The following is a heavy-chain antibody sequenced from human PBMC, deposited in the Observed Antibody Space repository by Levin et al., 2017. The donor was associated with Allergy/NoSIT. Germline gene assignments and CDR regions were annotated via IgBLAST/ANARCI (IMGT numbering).Heavy chain of an antibody. CDR1: GFTFNTYA. CDR2: VGGGGGST. J-gene: IGHJ4*02. Sequence: GGSLRLSCAASGFTFNTYAMSWVRQAPGKGLEWVSTVGGGGGSTYYADSVKGRFTISRDNSKNTLYLQMNSLRAEDTAVFYCARVFRSAVAGVGDDYWGQGTLVTVSS. V-gene: IGHV3-23*01. D-gene: IGHD6-19*01. CDR3: ARVFRSAVAGVGDDY.